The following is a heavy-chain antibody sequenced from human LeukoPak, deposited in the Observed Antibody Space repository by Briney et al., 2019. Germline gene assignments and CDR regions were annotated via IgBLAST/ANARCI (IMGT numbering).Heavy chain of an antibody. D-gene: IGHD3-10*01. J-gene: IGHJ4*02. Sequence: KTGGSLTLSCKVSGYMLNTYWIGWVPQMPGKGREGLGDIYPGDSNTRYSPSFQGQVTFSVDKSLSTVYLQWSSLKASDTAIFYCARQGYYGSGSYLADYWGQGTLVTVSS. CDR2: IYPGDSNT. V-gene: IGHV5-51*01. CDR1: GYMLNTYW. CDR3: ARQGYYGSGSYLADY.